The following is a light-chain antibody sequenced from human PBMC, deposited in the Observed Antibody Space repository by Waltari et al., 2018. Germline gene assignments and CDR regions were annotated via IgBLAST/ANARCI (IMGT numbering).Light chain of an antibody. V-gene: IGLV2-14*01. CDR1: SSDVGGYNY. CDR2: DVS. CDR3: NSYTSSSTWV. J-gene: IGLJ3*02. Sequence: QSDLTQPASVSGSPGQSITISCTGTSSDVGGYNYVSWYQQHPGKTPKLMIFDVSKRPSGVSNRFSGSKSGSTASLTISGLQAEDEADFYCNSYTSSSTWVFGGGTKLTVL.